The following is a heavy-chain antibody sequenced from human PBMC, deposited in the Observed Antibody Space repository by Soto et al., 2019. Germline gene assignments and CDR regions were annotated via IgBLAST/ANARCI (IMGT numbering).Heavy chain of an antibody. J-gene: IGHJ3*02. D-gene: IGHD6-13*01. CDR1: GFTLSAYW. CDR2: INRGGSKK. Sequence: EVQLEESGGDLVQPGGSLRLSCAASGFTLSAYWMTWVRQAPGKGLERVANINRGGSKKSYLDSVRGRFTISRDNVGNSLYLQMDSLRAADTALYYCARDVSPGSSSLYLDAFDIWGQGTMVTVSS. CDR3: ARDVSPGSSSLYLDAFDI. V-gene: IGHV3-7*05.